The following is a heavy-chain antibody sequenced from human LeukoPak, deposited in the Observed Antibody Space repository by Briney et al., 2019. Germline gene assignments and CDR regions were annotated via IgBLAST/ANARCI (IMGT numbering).Heavy chain of an antibody. Sequence: SVKVSCKASGGTFSTYAITWVRQAPGQGLEWMGGIIPIFGTANYAQKFQDRVTITTDASTSTVYMELTSLRSEDTAVYYCARTPQHSYYYYNMDVWGKGTTVTVAS. V-gene: IGHV1-69*05. CDR2: IIPIFGTA. J-gene: IGHJ6*03. CDR3: ARTPQHSYYYYNMDV. D-gene: IGHD5-18*01. CDR1: GGTFSTYA.